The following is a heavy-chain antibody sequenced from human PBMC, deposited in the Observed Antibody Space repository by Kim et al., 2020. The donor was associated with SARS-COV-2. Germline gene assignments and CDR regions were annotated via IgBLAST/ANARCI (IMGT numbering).Heavy chain of an antibody. CDR1: GFTFSSYW. Sequence: GGSLRLSCAASGFTFSSYWMSWVRQAPGEGLEWVANINEGGSEKYYVDAVKGRFTISRDNAKNSLYLQMNSLRAEDTAVYFCARGNYFDRSGYYYSSNDYWGQGTLVTVSS. CDR3: ARGNYFDRSGYYYSSNDY. CDR2: INEGGSEK. D-gene: IGHD3-22*01. V-gene: IGHV3-7*03. J-gene: IGHJ4*02.